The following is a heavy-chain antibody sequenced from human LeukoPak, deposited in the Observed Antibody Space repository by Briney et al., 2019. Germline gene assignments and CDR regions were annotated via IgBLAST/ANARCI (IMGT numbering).Heavy chain of an antibody. D-gene: IGHD2-8*01. V-gene: IGHV4-30-2*01. CDR3: ARDGAWCFCGMDV. Sequence: SETLSLTCAVSGGSISSGGYSWSWIRQPPGKGLEWIGYIYHSGSTYYNPSLKSRVTISVDRSKNQFSLKLSSVTAADTAVYYCARDGAWCFCGMDVWGQGTTVTVSS. CDR1: GGSISSGGYS. CDR2: IYHSGST. J-gene: IGHJ6*02.